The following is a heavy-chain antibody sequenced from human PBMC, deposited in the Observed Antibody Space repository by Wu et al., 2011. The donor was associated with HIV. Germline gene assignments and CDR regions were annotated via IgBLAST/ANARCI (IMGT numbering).Heavy chain of an antibody. CDR3: ARGWSGVAATYDP. V-gene: IGHV1-2*02. D-gene: IGHD2-15*01. CDR2: INPNSGGT. CDR1: GYTFTDYY. J-gene: IGHJ5*02. Sequence: QVQLVQSGAEVKKPGASVKVSCEASGYTFTDYYMHWVRQAPGQGLEWMGCINPNSGGTNYAQKFQGRVTMTRDTSITTAYMELNRLRSDDTANILCARGWSGVAATYDPWGQGTLIDRLL.